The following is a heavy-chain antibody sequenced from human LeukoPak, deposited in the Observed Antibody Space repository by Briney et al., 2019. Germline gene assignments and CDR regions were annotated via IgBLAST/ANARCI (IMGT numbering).Heavy chain of an antibody. CDR1: GYTFTGYY. D-gene: IGHD6-19*01. CDR2: ISAYNGNT. Sequence: AASVKVSCKASGYTFTGYYMHWVRQAPGQGLEWMGWISAYNGNTNYAQKLQGRVTMTTDTSTSTAYMELRSLRSDDTAVYYCARFGLGKHIEVAGIPFDIWGQGTMVTVSS. V-gene: IGHV1-18*04. J-gene: IGHJ3*02. CDR3: ARFGLGKHIEVAGIPFDI.